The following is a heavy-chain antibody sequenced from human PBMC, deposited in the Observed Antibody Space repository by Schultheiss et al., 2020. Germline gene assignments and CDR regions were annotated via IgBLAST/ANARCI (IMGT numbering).Heavy chain of an antibody. V-gene: IGHV4-59*12. D-gene: IGHD4-23*01. CDR3: ARTNGGNHPDAFDI. Sequence: SETLSLTCTVSGGSISSYYWSWIRQPPGKGLEWIGYIYYSGSTYYNPSLKSRVTISVDTSKNQFSLKLSSVTAADTAVYYCARTNGGNHPDAFDIWGQGTMVTVS. J-gene: IGHJ3*02. CDR2: IYYSGST. CDR1: GGSISSYY.